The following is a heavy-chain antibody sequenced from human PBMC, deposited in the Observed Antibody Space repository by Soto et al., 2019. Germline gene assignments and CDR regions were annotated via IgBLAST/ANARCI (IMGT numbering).Heavy chain of an antibody. CDR3: ARDSYYGGTKRRAFDI. CDR1: GYTFTSYG. CDR2: ISAYNGNT. J-gene: IGHJ3*02. Sequence: ASVKVSCKASGYTFTSYGISWVRQAPGQGLEWMGWISAYNGNTNYAQKLQGRVTMTTDTSTSTAYMELRSLRSDDTAVYYCARDSYYGGTKRRAFDIWGQGTMVTVSS. V-gene: IGHV1-18*04. D-gene: IGHD4-17*01.